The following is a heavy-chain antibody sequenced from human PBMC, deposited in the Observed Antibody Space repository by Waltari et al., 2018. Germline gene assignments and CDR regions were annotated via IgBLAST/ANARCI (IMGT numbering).Heavy chain of an antibody. V-gene: IGHV3-74*01. Sequence: EVQLVESEGDLVQPGGSLRLSCAASGFTFSNYWMHWVRQAPGKGLAWVSRINVDGSSTVYANSVAGRFTISRDNAKNTVYLEMSGLRAEDTAVYYCTRGEINYSRFDYWGQGSLVTVSS. CDR3: TRGEINYSRFDY. D-gene: IGHD4-4*01. CDR1: GFTFSNYW. J-gene: IGHJ4*02. CDR2: INVDGSST.